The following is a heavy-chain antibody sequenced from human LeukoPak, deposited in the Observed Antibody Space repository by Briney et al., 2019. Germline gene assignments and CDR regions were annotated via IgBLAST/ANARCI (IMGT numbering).Heavy chain of an antibody. Sequence: GGSLRLSCAASGFTFSSYSMNWVRQAPGKGLEWVSSISSSSSYIYYADSVKGRFTTSRDNAKNSLYLQMNSLRAEDTAVYYCARDPEGYSYGEGDYWGQGTLVTVSS. J-gene: IGHJ4*02. CDR2: ISSSSSYI. V-gene: IGHV3-21*01. D-gene: IGHD5-18*01. CDR3: ARDPEGYSYGEGDY. CDR1: GFTFSSYS.